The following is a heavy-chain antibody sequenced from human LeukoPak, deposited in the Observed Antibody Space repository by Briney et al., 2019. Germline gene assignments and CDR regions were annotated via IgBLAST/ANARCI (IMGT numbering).Heavy chain of an antibody. Sequence: GGSLRLSCAASGFTFSTYWMNWVRQAPGQGLEWLANINQDGNDKYYVDSVRSRFTISRDNAKRSLYLQMSSLRAEDTAVYFCTSGDYVDYWGQGTLVTVSS. CDR2: INQDGNDK. J-gene: IGHJ4*02. CDR3: TSGDYVDY. CDR1: GFTFSTYW. V-gene: IGHV3-7*03.